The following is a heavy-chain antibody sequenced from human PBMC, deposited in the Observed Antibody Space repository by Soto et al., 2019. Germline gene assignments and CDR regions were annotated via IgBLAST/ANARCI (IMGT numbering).Heavy chain of an antibody. J-gene: IGHJ4*02. D-gene: IGHD2-8*02. CDR3: VKDRSDTWSFDN. CDR2: INAGNGNT. CDR1: GYTFTSYA. V-gene: IGHV1-3*01. Sequence: ASVKVSCKASGYTFTSYAMHWVRQAPGQRLEWMGWINAGNGNTKYSQKFRGRVTITRDTSASTVYLELSSLRSDDTAVYYCVKDRSDTWSFDNWGQGTLVTVSS.